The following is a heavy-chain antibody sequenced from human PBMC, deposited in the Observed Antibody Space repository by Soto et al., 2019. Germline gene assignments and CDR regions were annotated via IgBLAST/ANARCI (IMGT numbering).Heavy chain of an antibody. Sequence: QVQLVESGGGVVQPGRSLRLSCAASGFTFSHYAMHWVRQAPGKGLEWVALMSYDGSNEYYADSVKGRFTISRDNSKNTRYLQMNSLRAEDTAVYYCAKDGSHNFDYWGQATLVTVSS. CDR2: MSYDGSNE. J-gene: IGHJ4*02. CDR3: AKDGSHNFDY. D-gene: IGHD1-26*01. V-gene: IGHV3-30*18. CDR1: GFTFSHYA.